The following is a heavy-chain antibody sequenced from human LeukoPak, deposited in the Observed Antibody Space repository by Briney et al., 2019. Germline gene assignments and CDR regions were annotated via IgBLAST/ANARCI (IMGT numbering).Heavy chain of an antibody. CDR2: ISYDGSNK. CDR3: AREGLNMVRGVIPKEAWGWFDP. D-gene: IGHD3-10*01. V-gene: IGHV3-30*03. CDR1: GFTFSSYG. J-gene: IGHJ5*02. Sequence: GGCLRLSCAASGFTFSSYGMHLVRQAPGKGLEWVAVISYDGSNKYYADSVKGRFTISRDNSKNTLYLQMNSLRAEDTAVYYCAREGLNMVRGVIPKEAWGWFDPWGQGTLVTVSS.